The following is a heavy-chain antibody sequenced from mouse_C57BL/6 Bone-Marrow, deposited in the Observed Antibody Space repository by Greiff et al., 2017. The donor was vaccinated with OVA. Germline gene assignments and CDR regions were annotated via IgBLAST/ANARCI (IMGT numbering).Heavy chain of an antibody. CDR2: INPDNGDT. D-gene: IGHD1-1*02. Sequence: VQLQQSGAELVRPGASVKLSCTASGFTFTDDYMHWVKQRPEQGLEWIGWINPDNGDTEYASKFQGKATLTADTSSNTAYMQLSSLTSEDAAFYYCTTDGDFDYWGQGTTLTVSS. J-gene: IGHJ2*01. CDR1: GFTFTDDY. V-gene: IGHV14-4*01. CDR3: TTDGDFDY.